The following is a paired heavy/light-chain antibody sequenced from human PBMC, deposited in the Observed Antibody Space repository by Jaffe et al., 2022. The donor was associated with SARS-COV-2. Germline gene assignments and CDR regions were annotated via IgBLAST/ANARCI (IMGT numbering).Heavy chain of an antibody. V-gene: IGHV6-1*01. CDR1: GDSVSNNNAA. CDR2: TYYRSKWYN. D-gene: IGHD6-13*01. CDR3: ARLSAGIGAAAPDY. J-gene: IGHJ4*02. Sequence: QVQLQQSGPGLVKPSQTLSLTCAISGDSVSNNNAAWNWIRQSPSRGLEWLGRTYYRSKWYNDYAVSVKRRITIKPDTSKNQFSLQLNSVTPEDTAVYYCARLSAGIGAAAPDYWGQGTLVTVSS.
Light chain of an antibody. CDR1: SSNIGRNN. CDR2: SNN. V-gene: IGLV1-44*01. CDR3: ATWDDSLTAWV. Sequence: QSVLTQPPSASGTPGQRVSISCSGSSSNIGRNNVNWYQQLPGTAPKLLIYSNNQRPSGVPDRFSGSKSGTSASLAVSGLQSEDEADYYCATWDDSLTAWVFGGGTKLTVL. J-gene: IGLJ3*02.